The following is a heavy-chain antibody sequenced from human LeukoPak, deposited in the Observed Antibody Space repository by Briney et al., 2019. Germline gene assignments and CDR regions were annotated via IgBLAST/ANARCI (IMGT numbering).Heavy chain of an antibody. CDR1: GGSIRNYY. V-gene: IGHV4-59*08. D-gene: IGHD3-22*01. CDR3: AGPFLAGSGCEAFDI. CDR2: IYYSGST. J-gene: IGHJ3*02. Sequence: SETLSLTSTVSGGSIRNYYWSWIRQPPGKELGWSGYIYYSGSTNYNPSLTSRVTISVDTSKNQSSLNLTPVTAPHTAVYYCAGPFLAGSGCEAFDIWGQGTMVTVSS.